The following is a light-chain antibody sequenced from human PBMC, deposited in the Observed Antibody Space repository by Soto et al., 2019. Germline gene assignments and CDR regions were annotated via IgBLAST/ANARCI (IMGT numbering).Light chain of an antibody. CDR3: ATWGDYRNGLA. J-gene: IGLJ2*01. CDR2: SNN. Sequence: QSVLTQPPSASGTPGQRVTISCSGSSSNIGSNTVNWYQQLPGTAPKLLIYSNNQRPSGVPDRFSGSKSGTSASLAISGLQCEDEQDYNCATWGDYRNGLAIGGGTTVTV. CDR1: SSNIGSNT. V-gene: IGLV1-44*01.